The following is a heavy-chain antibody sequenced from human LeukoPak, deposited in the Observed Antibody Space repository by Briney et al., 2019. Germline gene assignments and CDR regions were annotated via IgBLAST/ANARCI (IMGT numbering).Heavy chain of an antibody. D-gene: IGHD3-10*01. J-gene: IGHJ4*02. CDR1: GGSISSGGYY. V-gene: IGHV4-31*03. CDR2: IYYSGST. Sequence: PSQTLSLTCTVSGGSISSGGYYWSWLRQHPGTGLEWIGYIYYSGSTYYNPSLKSRVTISVDTSKNQFSLKLSSVTAADTAVYYCARVPRTYYYGSPHDYWGQGTLVTVSS. CDR3: ARVPRTYYYGSPHDY.